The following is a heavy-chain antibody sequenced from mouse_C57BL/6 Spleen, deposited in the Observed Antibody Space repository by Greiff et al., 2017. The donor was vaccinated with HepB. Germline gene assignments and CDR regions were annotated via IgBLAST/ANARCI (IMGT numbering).Heavy chain of an antibody. CDR2: IDPSDSYT. V-gene: IGHV1-69*01. CDR3: ARSGGSYYFDY. Sequence: VQLQQSGAELVMPGASVKLSCKASGYTFTSYWMHWVKQRPGQGLEWIEEIDPSDSYTNYNQKFKGKSTLTVDKSSSTAYMQLSSLTSEDSAVYYCARSGGSYYFDYWGQGTTLTVSS. J-gene: IGHJ2*01. D-gene: IGHD1-1*02. CDR1: GYTFTSYW.